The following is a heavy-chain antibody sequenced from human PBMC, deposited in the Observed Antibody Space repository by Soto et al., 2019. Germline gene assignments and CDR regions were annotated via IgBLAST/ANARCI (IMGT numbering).Heavy chain of an antibody. Sequence: GASVKVSCKASGYTFTSYGISWVRQAPGQGLEWMGWISAYNGNTNYAQKLQGRVTMTTDTSTSTAYMELRSLRSDDTAVYYCASSEEYLLGSGYYRNAFDIWGQGTMVTVSS. D-gene: IGHD3-22*01. CDR1: GYTFTSYG. J-gene: IGHJ3*02. V-gene: IGHV1-18*01. CDR2: ISAYNGNT. CDR3: ASSEEYLLGSGYYRNAFDI.